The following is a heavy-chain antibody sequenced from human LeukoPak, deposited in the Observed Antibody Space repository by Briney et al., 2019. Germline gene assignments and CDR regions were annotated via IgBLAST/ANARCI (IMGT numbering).Heavy chain of an antibody. CDR1: GGTFSSYA. D-gene: IGHD1-26*01. CDR2: IIPIFGTA. Sequence: SVKVSCKASGGTFSSYAISWVRQAPGQGLEWMGRIIPIFGTANYAQKFQGRVTITTDESTSTAYMELSSPRSEDTAVYYCARGAIVGATHFDYWGQGTLVTVSS. CDR3: ARGAIVGATHFDY. V-gene: IGHV1-69*05. J-gene: IGHJ4*02.